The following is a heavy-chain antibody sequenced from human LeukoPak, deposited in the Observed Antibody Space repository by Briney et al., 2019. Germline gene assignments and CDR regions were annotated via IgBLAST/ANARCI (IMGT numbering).Heavy chain of an antibody. CDR3: ARAPMYSSSPLDY. V-gene: IGHV4-59*01. CDR2: IYYSGST. CDR1: GGSISNYY. Sequence: SETLSLTCTVSGGSISNYYWSWIRQPPGKGLKWIGYIYYSGSTNYNPSLKSRVTISVDTSKNQFSLKLSSVTAADTAVYYCARAPMYSSSPLDYWGQGTLVTVSS. J-gene: IGHJ4*02. D-gene: IGHD6-6*01.